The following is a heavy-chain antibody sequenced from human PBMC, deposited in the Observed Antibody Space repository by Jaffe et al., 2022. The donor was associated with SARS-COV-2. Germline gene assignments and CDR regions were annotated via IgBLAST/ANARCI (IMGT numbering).Heavy chain of an antibody. CDR3: ARESAVRYNGMDV. J-gene: IGHJ6*02. Sequence: EVHLVESGGGLVKPGGSLRLSCAASGFTLSNYSMNWVRQAPGKGLEWVSLISSSSRYIYYADSVKGRFTISRDNAKNSLYLQMNSLRAGDTAVYYCARESAVRYNGMDVWGQGTKVTVSS. V-gene: IGHV3-21*01. CDR1: GFTLSNYS. CDR2: ISSSSRYI. D-gene: IGHD1-1*01.